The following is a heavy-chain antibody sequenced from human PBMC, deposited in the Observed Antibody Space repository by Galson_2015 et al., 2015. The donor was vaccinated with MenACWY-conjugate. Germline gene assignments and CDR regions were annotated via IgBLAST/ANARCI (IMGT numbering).Heavy chain of an antibody. V-gene: IGHV1-69*04. CDR3: ARGHGAVSVTAAFDI. CDR2: IIPILGIA. D-gene: IGHD4-17*01. CDR1: GGTFSSYA. J-gene: IGHJ3*02. Sequence: SVKVSCKASGGTFSSYATSWVRQAPGQGLEWMGRIIPILGIANYAQKFQGRVTITADKSTSTAYMELSSLGSEDTAVYYCARGHGAVSVTAAFDISRHWTMVTLSS.